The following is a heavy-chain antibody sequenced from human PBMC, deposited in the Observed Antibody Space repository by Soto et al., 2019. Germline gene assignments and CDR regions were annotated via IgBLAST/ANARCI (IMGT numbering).Heavy chain of an antibody. D-gene: IGHD1-26*01. Sequence: QVQLVESGGGVVQPGRSLRLSCAASGFMFSSYAMHWVRQAPGKGLEWVAVKTYDGSNKYYADSVKGRFTISRDNSKNTLYLQMNSLSAEDTAVYYCARAGGLLVDYWGQGTLVTGSS. CDR1: GFMFSSYA. V-gene: IGHV3-30-3*01. CDR3: ARAGGLLVDY. CDR2: KTYDGSNK. J-gene: IGHJ4*02.